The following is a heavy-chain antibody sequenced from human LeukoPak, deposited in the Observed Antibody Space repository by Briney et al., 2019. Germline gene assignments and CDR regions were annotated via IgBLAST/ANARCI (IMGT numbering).Heavy chain of an antibody. CDR2: MNPNSGNT. V-gene: IGHV1-8*03. D-gene: IGHD3-22*01. Sequence: ASVKVSCKASGYTFTGYYMHWVRQAAGHGLEWMGWMNPNSGNTGYAQQFQGIVTITRDTSISTAYMELSSLRSEDTAVYYCARRSDYYDSSAYEWWGQGTLVTVSS. CDR1: GYTFTGYY. CDR3: ARRSDYYDSSAYEW. J-gene: IGHJ1*01.